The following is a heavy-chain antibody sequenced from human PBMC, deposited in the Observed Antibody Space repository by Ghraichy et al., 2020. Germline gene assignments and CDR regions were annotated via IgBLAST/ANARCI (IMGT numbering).Heavy chain of an antibody. J-gene: IGHJ5*02. CDR2: INHSGST. CDR3: ARGVTIFGVVFNWFDP. Sequence: SETLSLTCAVYGGSFSGYYWSWIRQPPGKGLEWIGEINHSGSTNYNPSLKSRVTISVDTSKNQFSLKLSSVTAADTAVYYCARGVTIFGVVFNWFDPWGQGTLVTVSS. CDR1: GGSFSGYY. V-gene: IGHV4-34*01. D-gene: IGHD3-3*01.